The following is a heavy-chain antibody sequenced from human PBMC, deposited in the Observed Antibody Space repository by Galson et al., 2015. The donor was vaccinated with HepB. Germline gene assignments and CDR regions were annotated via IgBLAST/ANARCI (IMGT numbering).Heavy chain of an antibody. CDR1: GGSISSYY. CDR2: IYYSGNT. J-gene: IGHJ4*02. V-gene: IGHV4-59*08. Sequence: ETLSLTCTVSGGSISSYYWSWIRQPPGKGLEWVGYIYYSGNTNYNPSLKSRVTISVDMSKNQFSLKLTSVTAADTAVYYCARGGWGYYGSGSYSIDYWGQGTLVTVSS. D-gene: IGHD3-10*01. CDR3: ARGGWGYYGSGSYSIDY.